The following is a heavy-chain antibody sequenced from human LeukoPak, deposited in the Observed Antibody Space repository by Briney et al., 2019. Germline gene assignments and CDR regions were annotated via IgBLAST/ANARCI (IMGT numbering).Heavy chain of an antibody. Sequence: SETLSLTCTASGGSISSSSYYWGRIRQPPGKGLEWIRSTYYPGSTYYNPSLKSRVTISVDTSKNQFSLKLSSVTAAYTDVYYCTGEARPPPISTSFGVVKWDDFDSRGQGTLVTVSS. CDR3: TGEARPPPISTSFGVVKWDDFDS. V-gene: IGHV4-39*07. J-gene: IGHJ4*02. D-gene: IGHD3-3*01. CDR2: TYYPGST. CDR1: GGSISSSSYY.